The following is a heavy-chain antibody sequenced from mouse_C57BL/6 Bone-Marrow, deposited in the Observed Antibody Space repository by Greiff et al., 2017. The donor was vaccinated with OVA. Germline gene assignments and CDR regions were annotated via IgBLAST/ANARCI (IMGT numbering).Heavy chain of an antibody. J-gene: IGHJ3*01. V-gene: IGHV14-3*01. CDR3: AASTGSSYDFAY. Sequence: VHVKQSVAELVRPGASVKLSCTASGFNIKNTYMHWVKQRPEQGLEWIGRIDPANGNTKYAPKFQGKATITADTSSNTAYLQLSSLTSEDTAIYYCAASTGSSYDFAYWGQGTLVTVSA. CDR2: IDPANGNT. D-gene: IGHD1-1*01. CDR1: GFNIKNTY.